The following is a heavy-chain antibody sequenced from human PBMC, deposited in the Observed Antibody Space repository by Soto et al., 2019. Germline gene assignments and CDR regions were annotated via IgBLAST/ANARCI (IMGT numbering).Heavy chain of an antibody. CDR2: IYYSGST. V-gene: IGHV4-31*03. Sequence: SETLSLTCTVSGGSISSGGYYWSWIRQHPGKGLEWIGYIYYSGSTYYNPSLKSRVTISVDTSKNQFSLKLSSVTAADTAVYYCARVKEGYDDAFDIWGQGTMVTVSS. CDR3: ARVKEGYDDAFDI. D-gene: IGHD5-12*01. J-gene: IGHJ3*02. CDR1: GGSISSGGYY.